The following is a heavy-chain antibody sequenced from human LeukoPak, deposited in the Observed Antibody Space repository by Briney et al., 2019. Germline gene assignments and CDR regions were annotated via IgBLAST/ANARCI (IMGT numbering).Heavy chain of an antibody. J-gene: IGHJ4*02. CDR3: VRDAVTAY. Sequence: PGGSLRLSCAASGFTFIEFWMSWVRQAPGKGLEWLANIKEDGSKKYYVDSVKGRFTISRDNAKNSLFLQMNSLRNEDTAVYYCVRDAVTAYWGQGTLVTVSS. D-gene: IGHD2-21*02. V-gene: IGHV3-7*01. CDR1: GFTFIEFW. CDR2: IKEDGSKK.